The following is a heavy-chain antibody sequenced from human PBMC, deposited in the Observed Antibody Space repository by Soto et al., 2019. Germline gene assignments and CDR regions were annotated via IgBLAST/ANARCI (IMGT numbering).Heavy chain of an antibody. CDR3: ARTCGGDCYSSYFDY. D-gene: IGHD2-21*02. CDR2: ISSSGSTI. J-gene: IGHJ4*02. Sequence: GGSLRLSCAASGFTFSSYEMNWVRQAPGKGLEWVSYISSSGSTIYYADSVKGRFTISRDNAKNSLYLQMNSLRAEDTAVYYCARTCGGDCYSSYFDYWGQGTLVTVSS. V-gene: IGHV3-48*03. CDR1: GFTFSSYE.